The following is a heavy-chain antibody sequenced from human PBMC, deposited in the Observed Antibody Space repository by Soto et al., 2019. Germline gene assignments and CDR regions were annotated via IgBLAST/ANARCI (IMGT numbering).Heavy chain of an antibody. V-gene: IGHV4-34*01. D-gene: IGHD3-9*01. CDR2: IDHSETT. CDR3: ARGRVTARRIYFDV. Sequence: WTWIRQSPGKGLEWIGEIDHSETTNYNPSLKSPVTLSVDTFKKEFSLRLNFVTAADTAVYFCARGRVTARRIYFDVWGQSSLATVSS. J-gene: IGHJ1*01.